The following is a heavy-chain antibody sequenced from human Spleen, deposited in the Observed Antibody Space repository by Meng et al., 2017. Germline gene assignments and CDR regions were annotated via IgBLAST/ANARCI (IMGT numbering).Heavy chain of an antibody. CDR1: GFTFSSYA. V-gene: IGHV3-23*01. J-gene: IGHJ4*02. CDR3: ARDLAYDSSGPNPDY. Sequence: GESLKISCAASGFTFSSYAMSWVRQAPGKGLEWVSSINTSGGSTYFADSVKGRFTISRDNSKNTLYLQMNSLRAEDTAVYYCARDLAYDSSGPNPDYWGQGTLVTVSS. D-gene: IGHD3-22*01. CDR2: INTSGGST.